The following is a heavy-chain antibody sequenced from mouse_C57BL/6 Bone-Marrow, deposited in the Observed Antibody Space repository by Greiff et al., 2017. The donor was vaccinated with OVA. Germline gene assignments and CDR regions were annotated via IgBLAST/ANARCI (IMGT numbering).Heavy chain of an antibody. CDR3: ASTGYDYEFAY. D-gene: IGHD2-4*01. CDR2: INPYNGDT. Sequence: VQLQQSGPELVKPGDSVKISCKASGYSFTGYFMNWVMQSHGKSLEWIGRINPYNGDTFYNQKFKGKATLTVDKSSSTAHMELRSLTSEDSAVYYCASTGYDYEFAYWGQGTLVTVSA. V-gene: IGHV1-20*01. CDR1: GYSFTGYF. J-gene: IGHJ3*01.